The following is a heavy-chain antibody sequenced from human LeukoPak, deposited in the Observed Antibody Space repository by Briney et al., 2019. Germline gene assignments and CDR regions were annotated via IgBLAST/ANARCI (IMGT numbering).Heavy chain of an antibody. CDR1: GYTFTSYG. J-gene: IGHJ4*02. D-gene: IGHD3-3*01. Sequence: ASVKVSCKASGYTFTSYGISWVRQAPGRGLEWMGWISAYNSNTNYAQKLQGRVTMTTDTSTSTAYMELRSLRSDDTAVYYCARDHGVTILGVVIPDYWGQGTLVTVSS. CDR2: ISAYNSNT. V-gene: IGHV1-18*01. CDR3: ARDHGVTILGVVIPDY.